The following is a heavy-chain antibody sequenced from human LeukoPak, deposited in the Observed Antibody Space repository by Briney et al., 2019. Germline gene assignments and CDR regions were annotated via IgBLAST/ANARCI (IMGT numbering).Heavy chain of an antibody. CDR1: GFTFSDYY. D-gene: IGHD5-18*01. CDR2: IKQDGSEK. CDR3: ARDLSRYGCLDY. J-gene: IGHJ4*02. V-gene: IGHV3-7*01. Sequence: GGSLRLSCAASGFTFSDYYMSWIRQDPGKGLEWVANIKQDGSEKYYVDSVKGRFTISRDNAKNSLYLQMNSLRAEDTAVYYCARDLSRYGCLDYWGQGTLVTVSS.